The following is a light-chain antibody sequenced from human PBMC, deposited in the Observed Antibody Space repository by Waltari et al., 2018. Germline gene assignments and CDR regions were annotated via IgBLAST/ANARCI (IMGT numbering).Light chain of an antibody. J-gene: IGKJ1*01. CDR3: QQYNNWPPVT. CDR1: QSVSSN. Sequence: EIVMTQSPATLSVSPGERATLSCRASQSVSSNLAWYKQKPGQAPRLRIYGASTRATGIPARFSGSGSGTEFTLTISSLQSEDFAVYYCQQYNNWPPVTFGQGTKVEIK. V-gene: IGKV3D-15*01. CDR2: GAS.